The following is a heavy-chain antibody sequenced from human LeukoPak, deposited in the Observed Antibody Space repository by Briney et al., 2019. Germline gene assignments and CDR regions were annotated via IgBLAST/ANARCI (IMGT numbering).Heavy chain of an antibody. V-gene: IGHV3-48*03. D-gene: IGHD1-20*01. CDR2: ISSSGSTR. Sequence: GGSLRLSCAASGFTLSSHEMNWVRQAPGKGLEWVSYISSSGSTRYYADSVKGRFTIFRDNAKNSLYLQVNSLRAEDTAVYYCARPRDLTGTTPRPFDYWGQGTLVTVSS. J-gene: IGHJ4*02. CDR3: ARPRDLTGTTPRPFDY. CDR1: GFTLSSHE.